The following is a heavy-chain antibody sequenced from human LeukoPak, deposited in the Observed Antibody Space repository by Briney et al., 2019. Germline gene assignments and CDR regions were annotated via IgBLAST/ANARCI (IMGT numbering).Heavy chain of an antibody. J-gene: IGHJ4*02. CDR1: GLRFNDYY. D-gene: IGHD3-10*01. CDR3: ARLYYQLLPYFDY. CDR2: ISSSHSTI. Sequence: PGGSLRLSCAASGLRFNDYYMSWIRQAPGKGLEWIGYISSSHSTIYYADSMKGRFTISRDNAENTLYLQMINLRAEDTAVYYCARLYYQLLPYFDYWGQGTLVTVAS. V-gene: IGHV3-11*04.